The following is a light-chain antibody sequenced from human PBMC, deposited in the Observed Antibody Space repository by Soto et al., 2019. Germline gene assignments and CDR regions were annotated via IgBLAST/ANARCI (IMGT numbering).Light chain of an antibody. CDR1: SSDVGGYNY. J-gene: IGLJ1*01. CDR3: SSYSGTNYHYV. CDR2: EVS. V-gene: IGLV2-8*01. Sequence: QSALTQSPSASGSFGQSVTISCTGTSSDVGGYNYVSWYQQYPGKAPKLMIYEVSERPSGVPDRFSGSKSGNTASLTVSGLQADDEADYYCSSYSGTNYHYVFGTGTKLTVL.